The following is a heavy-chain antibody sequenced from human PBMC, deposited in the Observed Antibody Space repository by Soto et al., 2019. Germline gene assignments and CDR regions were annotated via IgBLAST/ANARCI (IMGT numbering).Heavy chain of an antibody. J-gene: IGHJ6*02. V-gene: IGHV3-9*01. CDR3: TKVRGTYYYYYGMDV. CDR2: ISWNSGTI. Sequence: EVQLVESGGGLVQPGRSLRLSCAASGFPFDEYAMHWVRQAPGKGLEWVSGISWNSGTIGYADSVKGRFTISRDNAKNSLNLEMNSLRAEDTAVYYCTKVRGTYYYYYGMDVCGQGTTVTVSS. CDR1: GFPFDEYA. D-gene: IGHD1-1*01.